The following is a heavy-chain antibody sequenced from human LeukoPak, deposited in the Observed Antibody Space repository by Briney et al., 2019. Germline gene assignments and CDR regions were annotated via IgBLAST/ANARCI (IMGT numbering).Heavy chain of an antibody. D-gene: IGHD6-19*01. CDR2: IRSSASYI. CDR1: GFTFSSYS. Sequence: GGSLRLSCAASGFTFSSYSMNWVRQAPGKGLEWVSSIRSSASYINYADSVKGRFTISRDNSKNTLYLQMNSLRAEDTAVYYCAKTSQWLTIDYWGQGTLVTVSS. CDR3: AKTSQWLTIDY. V-gene: IGHV3-21*04. J-gene: IGHJ4*02.